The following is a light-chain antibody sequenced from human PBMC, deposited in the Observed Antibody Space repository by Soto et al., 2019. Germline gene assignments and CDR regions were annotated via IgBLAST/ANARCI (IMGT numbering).Light chain of an antibody. CDR3: AACDDTLSGDWV. V-gene: IGLV1-47*01. CDR1: ISNVGSNY. Sequence: QSVLSQPPSASGTPGQRVTISCSGSISNVGSNYVYWYQQLPGTAPKLLIYRDNQRPSGVPDRCSASKSGTSAYLAISGLRSEDEAVYYCAACDDTLSGDWVFGGGTEVTVL. CDR2: RDN. J-gene: IGLJ3*02.